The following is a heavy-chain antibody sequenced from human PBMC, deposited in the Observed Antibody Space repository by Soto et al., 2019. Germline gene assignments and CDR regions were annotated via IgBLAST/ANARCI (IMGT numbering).Heavy chain of an antibody. CDR1: GYSFSSYW. J-gene: IGHJ4*02. CDR3: ARHATYYEILTGYYFDY. CDR2: ISPGDSDT. D-gene: IGHD3-9*01. V-gene: IGHV5-51*01. Sequence: PXGSLKISCKGCGYSFSSYWIAWVRQMPGKGLEWMGIISPGDSDTKYSQSFQGQVTISADKSITTAYLQWNSLKASDTAMYYCARHATYYEILTGYYFDYWGQGTPVTASS.